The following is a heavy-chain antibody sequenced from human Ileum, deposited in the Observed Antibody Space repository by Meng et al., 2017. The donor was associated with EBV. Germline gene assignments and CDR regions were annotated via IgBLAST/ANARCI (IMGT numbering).Heavy chain of an antibody. Sequence: QDPWRESGAGFVNPPGAPALPCPVSGDSLTNHNWWAWVRQPPGKGLEWIGEIPHRGSSAYNPSLKSRVSMSIDKSKNQFSLKLTSVTAADTAVYHCLRGSGGSVWGQGTLVTVSS. V-gene: IGHV4-4*03. CDR3: LRGSGGSV. D-gene: IGHD3-10*01. J-gene: IGHJ1*01. CDR1: GDSLTNHNW. CDR2: IPHRGSS.